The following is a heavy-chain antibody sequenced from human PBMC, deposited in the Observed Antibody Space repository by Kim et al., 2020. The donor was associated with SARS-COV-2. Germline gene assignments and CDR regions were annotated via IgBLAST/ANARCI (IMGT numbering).Heavy chain of an antibody. CDR3: AKAPPHIPGGSWFREWGWGYGMDV. D-gene: IGHD6-13*01. V-gene: IGHV3-9*01. CDR2: ISWNSGSI. CDR1: GFTFDDYA. Sequence: GGSLRLSCAASGFTFDDYAMHWVRQAPGKGLEWVAGISWNSGSIGNADSVKGRFTISRDNAKNSLYLQMNSLRAEDTALYYCAKAPPHIPGGSWFREWGWGYGMDVWGQGTTVTVSS. J-gene: IGHJ6*02.